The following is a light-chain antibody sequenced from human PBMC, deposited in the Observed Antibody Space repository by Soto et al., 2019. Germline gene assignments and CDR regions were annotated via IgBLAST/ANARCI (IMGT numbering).Light chain of an antibody. Sequence: QSVLTQPPSVSGAPRQRVTISCTGSSSNIGAGYDVHWYQQLPGTAPKLLTYGNSNRPSGVPDRFSGSKSGASASLAITGLQAEDEADYYCQSYDISLTTWVFGGGTQLTVL. J-gene: IGLJ3*02. V-gene: IGLV1-40*01. CDR1: SSNIGAGYD. CDR2: GNS. CDR3: QSYDISLTTWV.